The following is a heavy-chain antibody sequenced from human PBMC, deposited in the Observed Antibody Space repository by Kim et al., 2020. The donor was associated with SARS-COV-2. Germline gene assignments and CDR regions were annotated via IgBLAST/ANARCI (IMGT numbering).Heavy chain of an antibody. CDR3: ARDPDYSNYELDY. J-gene: IGHJ4*02. D-gene: IGHD4-4*01. V-gene: IGHV3-7*01. CDR1: GFSFSNYW. Sequence: GGSLRLSCTASGFSFSNYWMTWVRQAPGKGLESVANIKPDGSGRYYLDSVKGRFIISRDNANNLLYLQMNSLRVEDTAIYYCARDPDYSNYELDYWGQGTLVTVSS. CDR2: IKPDGSGR.